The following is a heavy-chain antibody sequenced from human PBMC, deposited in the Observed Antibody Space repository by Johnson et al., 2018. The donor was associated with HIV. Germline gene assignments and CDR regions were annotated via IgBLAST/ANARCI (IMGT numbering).Heavy chain of an antibody. CDR1: GFTFRSYW. CDR3: ARDLRLSYDAFDI. D-gene: IGHD2-8*01. CDR2: IKQDGSEK. Sequence: VQLVESGGGLVKPGGSLRLSCAASGFTFRSYWMSWVRQAPGKGLEWVANIKQDGSEKYYVDSVKCRFTISRDNAKNSLYLQMNSLRAEDTAVYYCARDLRLSYDAFDIWGQGTMVTVSS. V-gene: IGHV3-7*01. J-gene: IGHJ3*02.